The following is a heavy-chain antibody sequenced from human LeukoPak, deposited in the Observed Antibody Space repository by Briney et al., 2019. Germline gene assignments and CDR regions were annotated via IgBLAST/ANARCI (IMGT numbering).Heavy chain of an antibody. CDR3: ARGGYYGSGNDFRFDP. D-gene: IGHD3-10*01. V-gene: IGHV4-59*01. CDR2: IYYSGSA. CDR1: GGSISSYY. J-gene: IGHJ5*02. Sequence: ASETLSLTCTVSGGSISSYYWSWIRQPPGKGLEWIGYIYYSGSANYNPSLKSRVTISVETSKNQFSLKLKSVTAADTAVYYCARGGYYGSGNDFRFDPWGQGTLVTVSS.